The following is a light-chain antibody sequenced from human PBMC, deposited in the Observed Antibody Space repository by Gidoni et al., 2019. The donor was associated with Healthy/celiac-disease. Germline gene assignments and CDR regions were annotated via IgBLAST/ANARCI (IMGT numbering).Light chain of an antibody. CDR2: QDS. J-gene: IGLJ1*01. CDR3: QAWESSTEDYV. Sequence: SYELTQPPSVSVSLGQTASITCSGDKLGDKYACWYQQKPGQSPVLVIYQDSKRPSGIPERFSGSNSGNTATLTISGTQAMDEADYYCQAWESSTEDYVFGTGTKVTVL. CDR1: KLGDKY. V-gene: IGLV3-1*01.